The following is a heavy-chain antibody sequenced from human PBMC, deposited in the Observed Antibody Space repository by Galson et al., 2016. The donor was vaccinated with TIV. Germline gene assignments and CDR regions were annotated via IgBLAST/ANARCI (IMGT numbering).Heavy chain of an antibody. D-gene: IGHD2-2*01. J-gene: IGHJ4*02. CDR3: ARLYCSTSSCATSYFDC. V-gene: IGHV3-66*04. CDR1: EITVSDNF. CDR2: IYSDGST. Sequence: SLRLSCAASEITVSDNFMTWVRQAPGKGLEWVSVIYSDGSTHYTDSVKGRFTISRDNAKNSLYLQMNSLRAEDTAVYYCARLYCSTSSCATSYFDCWGQGTLVTVSS.